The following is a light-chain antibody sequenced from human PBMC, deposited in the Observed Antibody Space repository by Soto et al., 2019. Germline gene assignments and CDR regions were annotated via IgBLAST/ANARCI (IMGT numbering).Light chain of an antibody. J-gene: IGKJ1*01. CDR3: LQDSSYPRT. V-gene: IGKV1-6*01. CDR2: GAS. Sequence: AIQMTQSPSSLSASVGDRVTITCRASQGIRTELGWYQQRPGRAPKLLIYGASTLQSGVPSRFSGSGSGTDFTVTISALQPEDFATYYCLQDSSYPRTFGQGTKIDIK. CDR1: QGIRTE.